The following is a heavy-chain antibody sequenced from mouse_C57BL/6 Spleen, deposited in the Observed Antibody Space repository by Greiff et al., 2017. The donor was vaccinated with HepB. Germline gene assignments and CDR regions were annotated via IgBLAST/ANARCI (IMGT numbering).Heavy chain of an antibody. CDR1: GYTFTSYW. J-gene: IGHJ3*01. CDR2: IDPSDSYT. D-gene: IGHD2-4*01. V-gene: IGHV1-69*01. Sequence: VQLQQPGAELVMPGASVKLSCKASGYTFTSYWMHWVKQRPGQGLEWIGEIDPSDSYTNYNQKFKGKSTLTVDKSSSTAYMQLSSLTSEDSAVYYWARLYYDYDGFAYWGQGTLVTVSA. CDR3: ARLYYDYDGFAY.